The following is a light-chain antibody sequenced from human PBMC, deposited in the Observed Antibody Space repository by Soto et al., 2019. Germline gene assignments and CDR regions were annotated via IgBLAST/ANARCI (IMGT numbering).Light chain of an antibody. CDR2: YTS. J-gene: IGKJ1*01. V-gene: IGKV3-11*01. Sequence: TPSTLCSSPSEPATFSCLASQSVSSNLAWYQHKPGQAPRLLIYYTSNRATGIPARFSGSGSGTDFTLTINSLAPEDFAIYYCHQRQRLTRTFGEGTKVDIK. CDR1: QSVSSN. CDR3: HQRQRLTRT.